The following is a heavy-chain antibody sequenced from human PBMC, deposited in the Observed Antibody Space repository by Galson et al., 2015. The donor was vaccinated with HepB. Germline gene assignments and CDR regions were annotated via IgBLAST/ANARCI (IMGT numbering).Heavy chain of an antibody. V-gene: IGHV1-8*01. J-gene: IGHJ2*01. CDR2: MNPNSGNT. CDR1: GYTFTSYD. Sequence: SVKVSCKASGYTFTSYDINWVRQATGQGLEWMGWMNPNSGNTGYAQKFQGRVTMTRNTSISTAYMELSSLRSEDTAVYYCARKSWFDWYFDLWGRGTLVTVSS. CDR3: ARKSWFDWYFDL. D-gene: IGHD3-10*01.